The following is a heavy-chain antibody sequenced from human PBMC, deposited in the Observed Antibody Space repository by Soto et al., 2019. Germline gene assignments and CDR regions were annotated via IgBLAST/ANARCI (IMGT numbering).Heavy chain of an antibody. J-gene: IGHJ4*02. CDR2: INPNSGGT. Sequence: ASVKVCCKASGYTFTGYYMHWVRQAPGQGLEWMGWINPNSGGTNYAQKFQGRVTMTRDTSISTAYMELSRLRSDDTAVYYCARGRIRYFDWLGVDYWGQGTLVTVSS. CDR1: GYTFTGYY. CDR3: ARGRIRYFDWLGVDY. D-gene: IGHD3-9*01. V-gene: IGHV1-2*02.